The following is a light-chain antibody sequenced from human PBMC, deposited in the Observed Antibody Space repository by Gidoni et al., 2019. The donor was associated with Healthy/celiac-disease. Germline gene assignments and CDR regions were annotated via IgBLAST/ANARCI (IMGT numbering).Light chain of an antibody. J-gene: IGKJ1*01. CDR1: QRVSSSY. CDR3: QQYGSSPPT. Sequence: LTQSPGSLSLSPGERATLSCRASQRVSSSYLAWYQQKPGQAPRLLIYGASSRATGIPDRFSGSGSGTDFTLTISRLEPEDFAVYYCQQYGSSPPTFGQGTKVEIK. V-gene: IGKV3-20*01. CDR2: GAS.